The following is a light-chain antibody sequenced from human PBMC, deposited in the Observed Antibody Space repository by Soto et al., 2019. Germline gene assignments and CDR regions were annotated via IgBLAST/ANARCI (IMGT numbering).Light chain of an antibody. J-gene: IGKJ1*01. CDR3: QQYNSWT. CDR1: QSISSW. Sequence: DIQMTQSPSTLSASVGDRVTITCRASQSISSWLAWYQQKPGKAPKLLIYKASSLESGVPSRFSGSGSGTGFTLTISSLQPDDFATYYCQQYNSWTFGQGTKVDIK. CDR2: KAS. V-gene: IGKV1-5*03.